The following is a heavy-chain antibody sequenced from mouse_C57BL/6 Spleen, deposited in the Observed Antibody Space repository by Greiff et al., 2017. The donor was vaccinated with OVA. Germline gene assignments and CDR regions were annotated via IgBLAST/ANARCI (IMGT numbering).Heavy chain of an antibody. CDR2: INPNNGGT. V-gene: IGHV1-26*01. CDR3: ARSDAMDY. J-gene: IGHJ4*01. CDR1: GYTFTDYS. Sequence: EVNLVESGPELVKPGASVKISCKASGYTFTDYSMNWVKQSHGKSLEGIGDINPNNGGTSYNQKFKGKATLTVDKSSSTAYMELRSLTSEDSAVYYCARSDAMDYWGQGTSVTVSS.